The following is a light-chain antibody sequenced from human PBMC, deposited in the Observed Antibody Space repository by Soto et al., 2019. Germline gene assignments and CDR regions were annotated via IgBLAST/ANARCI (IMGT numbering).Light chain of an antibody. CDR3: CSYAGTTTFYV. Sequence: QSALTQPASVSGSPGQSITISCTVTSSDVGRYNLVSWYQHHPGKAPKLIIYDVTQWPSGASNRFSGSKSGNTASLTIFGLQAEDEADYYCCSYAGTTTFYVFGTGTKVTVL. V-gene: IGLV2-23*02. J-gene: IGLJ1*01. CDR2: DVT. CDR1: SSDVGRYNL.